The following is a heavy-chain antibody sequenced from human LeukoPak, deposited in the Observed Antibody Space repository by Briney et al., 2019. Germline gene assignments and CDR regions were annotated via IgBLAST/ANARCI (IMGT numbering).Heavy chain of an antibody. V-gene: IGHV3-7*05. Sequence: GGSLRLSCAASGFTFSYYWMTWVRQAPGKGLEWVANINEGGSEKYYVDSVKGRFTISRDNAKNSLYLHMNSLRAEDTAVYYRASQVTIFGGGKYFDYWGQGTLVTVSS. CDR1: GFTFSYYW. D-gene: IGHD3-3*01. CDR3: ASQVTIFGGGKYFDY. J-gene: IGHJ4*02. CDR2: INEGGSEK.